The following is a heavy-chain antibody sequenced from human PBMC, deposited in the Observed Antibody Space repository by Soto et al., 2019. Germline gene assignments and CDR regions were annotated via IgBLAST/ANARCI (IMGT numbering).Heavy chain of an antibody. J-gene: IGHJ4*02. CDR1: GFMFSSYG. V-gene: IGHV3-30*18. CDR3: AKGLYASGWSFLDY. CDR2: LSYDGSNK. D-gene: IGHD6-19*01. Sequence: QVQLVESGGGVVQPGRSLRLSCAASGFMFSSYGMHWVRQAPGKGLEWVALLSYDGSNKYYADSVKGRFTISRVNSKNTLYLQMNSLRAEDTAVYYCAKGLYASGWSFLDYWGQGTLVTVSS.